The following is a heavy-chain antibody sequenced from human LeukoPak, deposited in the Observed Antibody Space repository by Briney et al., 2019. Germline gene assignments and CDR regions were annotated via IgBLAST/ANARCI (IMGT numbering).Heavy chain of an antibody. Sequence: PSHTLSLTCTVSGGSITSVEHYCSWIRQPPGKGLEWIGYIYYSGSTNYNPSLKSRVTISVDTSKNQFSLKLSSVTAADTAVYYCARGGVAAGRYNWFDPWGQGTLVTVSS. V-gene: IGHV4-61*08. CDR3: ARGGVAAGRYNWFDP. CDR2: IYYSGST. J-gene: IGHJ5*02. D-gene: IGHD2-15*01. CDR1: GGSITSVEHY.